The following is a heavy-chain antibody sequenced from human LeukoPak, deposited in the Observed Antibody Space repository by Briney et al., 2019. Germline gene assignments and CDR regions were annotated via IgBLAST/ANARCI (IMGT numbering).Heavy chain of an antibody. Sequence: PGGSLRLSCAASGFTFSSYGMHWVRQAPGKGLEWVAVIWYDGSNKYYADSVKGRFTISRDSSKNTLYLQMNSLRAEDTAVYYCARDKRGDYYDSSGYFDYWGQGTLVTVSS. J-gene: IGHJ4*02. D-gene: IGHD3-22*01. V-gene: IGHV3-33*01. CDR3: ARDKRGDYYDSSGYFDY. CDR2: IWYDGSNK. CDR1: GFTFSSYG.